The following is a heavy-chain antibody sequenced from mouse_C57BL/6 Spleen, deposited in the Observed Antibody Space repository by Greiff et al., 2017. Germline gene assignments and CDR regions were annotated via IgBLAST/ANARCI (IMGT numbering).Heavy chain of an antibody. CDR2: ISGGGGNT. V-gene: IGHV5-9*01. J-gene: IGHJ3*01. Sequence: EVKLMESGGGLVKPGGSLKLSCAASGFTFSSYTMSWVRQTPEKRLEWVATISGGGGNTYYPDSVKGRFTISRDNAKNTRYLQMSRLRSEDTALYYCAKSTMVTKAWFAYWGQGTLVTVSA. CDR1: GFTFSSYT. CDR3: AKSTMVTKAWFAY. D-gene: IGHD2-2*01.